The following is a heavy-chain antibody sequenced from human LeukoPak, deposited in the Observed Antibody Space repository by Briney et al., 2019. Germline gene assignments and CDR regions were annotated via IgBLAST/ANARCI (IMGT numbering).Heavy chain of an antibody. V-gene: IGHV1-8*01. CDR3: ARRQGYDSFDI. J-gene: IGHJ3*02. CDR1: GYTFTSYD. CDR2: MNPNSGNT. Sequence: GASVKVSCKTSGYTFTSYDITWVRQAAGQGLEWMGWMNPNSGNTGYAQKFQGRVTMTRDTSITTAYMELSSLRSEDTAVYYCARRQGYDSFDIWGQGTMVTVSS. D-gene: IGHD5-12*01.